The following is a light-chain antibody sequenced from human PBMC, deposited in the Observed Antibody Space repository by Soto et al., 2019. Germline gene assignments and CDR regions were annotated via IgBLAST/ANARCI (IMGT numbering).Light chain of an antibody. CDR1: QSVSSSY. CDR3: QQYGCSSWT. CDR2: GAS. J-gene: IGKJ1*01. Sequence: EKVLKQSAGALSLYPGERAALSCRASQSVSSSYLAWYQQKPGQAPRLLIYGASSRATGIPDRFSGSGSGTDFTLTISRLEPEDFAVYYCQQYGCSSWTSGQGTKADI. V-gene: IGKV3-20*01.